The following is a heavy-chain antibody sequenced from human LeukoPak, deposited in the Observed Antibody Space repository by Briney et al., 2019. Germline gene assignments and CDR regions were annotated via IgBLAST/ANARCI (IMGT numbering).Heavy chain of an antibody. CDR1: GFTFSTYA. CDR3: ARDWYDY. J-gene: IGHJ4*02. Sequence: GGSLRLSCAASGFTFSTYAMIWVRQAPGKGLEWVSVIGGSDSYTYYADSVKGRFTISRDNSKDTLYLQMNSLRAEDTAVYYCARDWYDYWGQGTLVTVSS. V-gene: IGHV3-23*01. D-gene: IGHD6-13*01. CDR2: IGGSDSYT.